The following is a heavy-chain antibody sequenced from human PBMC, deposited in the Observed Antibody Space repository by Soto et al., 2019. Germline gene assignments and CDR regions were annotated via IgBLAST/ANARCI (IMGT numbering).Heavy chain of an antibody. CDR3: AVHPNAFGSGYLSRGWFDS. CDR2: IYRSDSDT. Sequence: CESPKLPRHGSGYSFSNYWIAWVRQMPGKGLDWMGIIYRSDSDTRYSPSFQGQVTISADTSINTVYLQWSSLTVSDTAMDDCAVHPNAFGSGYLSRGWFDSWGQGTLVTVSS. J-gene: IGHJ5*01. V-gene: IGHV5-51*01. CDR1: GYSFSNYW. D-gene: IGHD3-3*01.